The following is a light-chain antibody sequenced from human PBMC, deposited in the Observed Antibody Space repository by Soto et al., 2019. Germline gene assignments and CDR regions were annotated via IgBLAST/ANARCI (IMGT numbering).Light chain of an antibody. V-gene: IGKV3-15*01. CDR3: QQYDYWPRT. Sequence: ETVLTQSPATLSVSPGEGANLYCRASQNVATNLAWYQQRPGQAPRLLIYGASKRAIGLPDRVSGSGSGTEFTLTITSLQSEDFAVYYCQQYDYWPRTFGQGTKVDIK. J-gene: IGKJ1*01. CDR1: QNVATN. CDR2: GAS.